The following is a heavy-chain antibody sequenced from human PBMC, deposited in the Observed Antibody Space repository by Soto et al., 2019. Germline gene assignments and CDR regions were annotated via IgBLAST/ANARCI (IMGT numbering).Heavy chain of an antibody. J-gene: IGHJ4*02. CDR3: ARGSYSSSSEYFDY. CDR1: GGSISSGGYY. Sequence: SETLSLTCTVSGGSISSGGYYWSWIRQHPGKGLEWIGYIYYSGSTYYNPSLKSRVTISVDTSKNQFSLKLSSVTAADTAVYYCARGSYSSSSEYFDYWGQGTLVTVSS. V-gene: IGHV4-31*03. CDR2: IYYSGST. D-gene: IGHD6-6*01.